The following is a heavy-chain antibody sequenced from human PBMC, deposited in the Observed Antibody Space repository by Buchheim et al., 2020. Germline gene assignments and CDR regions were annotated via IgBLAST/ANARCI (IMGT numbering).Heavy chain of an antibody. Sequence: QVQLVESGGGVVQPGRSLRLSCAAPGFTFSSYAMHWVRQAPGKGLEWVAVISYDGSNKYYADSVKGRFTISRDNSKNTGYLQMNSLRAEDTAVYYCARDTSSTSCYACGYFDLWGRGTL. CDR1: GFTFSSYA. V-gene: IGHV3-30-3*01. D-gene: IGHD2-2*01. J-gene: IGHJ2*01. CDR2: ISYDGSNK. CDR3: ARDTSSTSCYACGYFDL.